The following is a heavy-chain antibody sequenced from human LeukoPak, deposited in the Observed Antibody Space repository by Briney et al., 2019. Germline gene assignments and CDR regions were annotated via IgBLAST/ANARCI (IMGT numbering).Heavy chain of an antibody. CDR3: STRYYDTSGDTRGI. CDR2: IKSRTDGGTA. V-gene: IGHV3-15*01. Sequence: GGSLRLSCAASGFTFNNAWMTWVRQAPGKGLEWVGHIKSRTDGGTAEYAAPVKGRFTISRDDSKNTLYLQMSSLKTEDTAVYYCSTRYYDTSGDTRGIWGQGTMVTVSS. J-gene: IGHJ3*02. CDR1: GFTFNNAW. D-gene: IGHD3-22*01.